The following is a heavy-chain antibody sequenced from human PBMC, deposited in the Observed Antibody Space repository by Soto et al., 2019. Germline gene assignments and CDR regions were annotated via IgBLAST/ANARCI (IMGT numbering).Heavy chain of an antibody. CDR1: RYSITEYH. J-gene: IGHJ4*02. Sequence: APVKVSCKASRYSITEYHIDRVRQYQGQGLEWMGWIHPNSGVTKFPQKFQGRVIMTRDTSISTVYMELSRLTSDDTAVYYCARAGLTTLELAPAYWGQGTLVTVSS. CDR2: IHPNSGVT. D-gene: IGHD1-1*01. V-gene: IGHV1-2*02. CDR3: ARAGLTTLELAPAY.